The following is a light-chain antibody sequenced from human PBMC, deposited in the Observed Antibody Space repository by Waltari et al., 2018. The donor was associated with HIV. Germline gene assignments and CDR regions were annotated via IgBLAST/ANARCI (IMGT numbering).Light chain of an antibody. CDR2: WAA. Sequence: DIVMTQSPDSLAVSLGERAPIECRSSQTVFYSSNSKNYLSWYQPKAGQPPRLIIYWAASRHCCVPYRFSGSGSAIDFTLTISSLQAEDVAVYFCQQTYTIPPPSGAGTKVEIK. V-gene: IGKV4-1*01. CDR3: QQTYTIPPP. CDR1: QTVFYSSNSKNY. J-gene: IGKJ4*01.